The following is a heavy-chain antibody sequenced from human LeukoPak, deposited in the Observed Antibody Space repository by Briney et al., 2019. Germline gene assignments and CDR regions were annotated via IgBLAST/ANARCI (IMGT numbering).Heavy chain of an antibody. V-gene: IGHV4-31*03. J-gene: IGHJ4*02. Sequence: SQTLSLTCTVSDGSISSGGYYWSWIRQHPGKGLEWIGYIYYSGSTYYNPSLKSRVTISVDTSKNQFSLKLSSVTAADTAVYYCARMGYYGDYWFDYWGQGTLVTVSS. D-gene: IGHD4-17*01. CDR2: IYYSGST. CDR3: ARMGYYGDYWFDY. CDR1: DGSISSGGYY.